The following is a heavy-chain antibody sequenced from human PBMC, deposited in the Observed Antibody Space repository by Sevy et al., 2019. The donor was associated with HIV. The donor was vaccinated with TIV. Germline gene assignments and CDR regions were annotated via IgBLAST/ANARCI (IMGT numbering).Heavy chain of an antibody. V-gene: IGHV4-59*01. Sequence: GSLRLSCTVSGGSTNTYFWTWIRQPPGKGLEWIGYIYNSGSSNYNPSFKSRVTISVDTSKNQVSLKLSSVTAADTAVYYCARYYYDSSGPGSWFDPWGQGTLVTVSS. J-gene: IGHJ5*02. D-gene: IGHD3-22*01. CDR1: GGSTNTYF. CDR2: IYNSGSS. CDR3: ARYYYDSSGPGSWFDP.